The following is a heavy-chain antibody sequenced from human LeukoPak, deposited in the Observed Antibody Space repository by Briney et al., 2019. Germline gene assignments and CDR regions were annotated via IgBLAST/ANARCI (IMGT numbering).Heavy chain of an antibody. D-gene: IGHD3-9*01. CDR3: ARRRILRYFDWRIYFDY. CDR2: INHSGST. V-gene: IGHV4-34*01. Sequence: SETLSLPCAVYGGSFSGYYWSWIRQPPGKGLEWIGEINHSGSTNYNPSLKSRVTISVDTSKNQFSLKLSSVTAADTAVYYCARRRILRYFDWRIYFDYWGQGTLVTVSS. CDR1: GGSFSGYY. J-gene: IGHJ4*02.